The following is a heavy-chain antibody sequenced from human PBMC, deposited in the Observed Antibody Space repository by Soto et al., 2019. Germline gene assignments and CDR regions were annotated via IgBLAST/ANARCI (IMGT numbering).Heavy chain of an antibody. CDR3: AHRLPGPSGYDV. CDR2: IYWNDEQ. J-gene: IGHJ6*02. V-gene: IGHV2-5*01. Sequence: SGSTLVNPTQTLTLTCTFSGFSLTSGVVGVGWIRQPPGEALEWLALIYWNDEQHYNPSLRNRLTITRDTSKNQVVLTMTNMDPVDTATYYCAHRLPGPSGYDVWGQGTTVTVSS. CDR1: GFSLTSGVVG. D-gene: IGHD6-13*01.